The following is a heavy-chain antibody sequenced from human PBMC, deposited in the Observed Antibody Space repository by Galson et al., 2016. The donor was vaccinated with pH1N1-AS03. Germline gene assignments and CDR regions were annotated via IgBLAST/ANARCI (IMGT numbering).Heavy chain of an antibody. D-gene: IGHD5-12*01. Sequence: LRLSCAVSGFTFSNYAMTWVRQAPGKGLEWVSVIGGSGDYTDYADSVKGRFTISRDNSKDTLYPQMNSLRAEDSAVYFCARKYSGFDYWGQGTLITVSS. V-gene: IGHV3-23*01. CDR2: IGGSGDYT. CDR3: ARKYSGFDY. J-gene: IGHJ4*02. CDR1: GFTFSNYA.